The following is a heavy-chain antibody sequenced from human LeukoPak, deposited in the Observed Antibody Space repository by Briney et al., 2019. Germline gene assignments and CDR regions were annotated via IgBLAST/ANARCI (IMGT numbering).Heavy chain of an antibody. D-gene: IGHD3-22*01. J-gene: IGHJ4*02. CDR1: GGSISSYY. CDR3: ARPVIAPTLIRY. Sequence: SETLSLTCTVSGGSISSYYWSWIRQPPGKGLEWIGYIYYSGSTNYNPSLKSRVTISVDTSKNQFSLKLSSVTAADTAVYYCARPVIAPTLIRYWGQGTLVTVSS. V-gene: IGHV4-59*08. CDR2: IYYSGST.